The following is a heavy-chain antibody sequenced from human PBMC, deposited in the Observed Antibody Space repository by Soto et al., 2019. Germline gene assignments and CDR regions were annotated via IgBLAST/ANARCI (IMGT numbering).Heavy chain of an antibody. V-gene: IGHV1-18*01. J-gene: IGHJ6*02. CDR2: IRPYSGNT. Sequence: QVQLVQSGDEVRKPGSSVKVSCKASGYIFVNYGIAWVRQAPGQGLEWMGWIRPYSGNTHYASKVQGRLTMTTDTSTSTAYMDLGRLTSDDTAVYYCAMVDNYVTPTPQDVWGQGTTVTVSS. D-gene: IGHD3-16*01. CDR1: GYIFVNYG. CDR3: AMVDNYVTPTPQDV.